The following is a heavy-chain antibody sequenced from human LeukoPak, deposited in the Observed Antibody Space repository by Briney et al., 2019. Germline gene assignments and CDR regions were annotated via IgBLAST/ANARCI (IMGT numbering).Heavy chain of an antibody. CDR3: ARSGIVDAFDI. D-gene: IGHD3-10*01. CDR2: INGEGSSA. Sequence: QPGGSLRLSCAASRFTFSSYWMHWVRQAPGKGLLWVSRINGEGSSAYYADSVKGRFTISRDNANNTLYLQMNSLRDEDTAVYYCARSGIVDAFDIWGQGTMVTVSS. V-gene: IGHV3-74*01. CDR1: RFTFSSYW. J-gene: IGHJ3*02.